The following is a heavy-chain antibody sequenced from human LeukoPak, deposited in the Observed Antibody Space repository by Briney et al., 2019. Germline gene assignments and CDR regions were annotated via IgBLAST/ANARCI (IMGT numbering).Heavy chain of an antibody. CDR2: ISVRSNYI. J-gene: IGHJ4*02. CDR1: GYTFSSYS. D-gene: IGHD3-22*01. CDR3: VRLRRNSDTSGFYYYYDF. Sequence: GGSLRLSCRASGYTFSSYSINWVRQAPGKGLEWVSSISVRSNYIYYADSVRGRFRISRDDARDSLYLQMNSLRAEDTAVYYCVRLRRNSDTSGFYYYYDFWGQGTLVTVSS. V-gene: IGHV3-21*01.